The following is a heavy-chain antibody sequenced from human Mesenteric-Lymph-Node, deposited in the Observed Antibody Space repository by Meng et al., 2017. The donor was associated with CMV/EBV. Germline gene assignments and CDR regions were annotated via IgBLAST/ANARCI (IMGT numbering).Heavy chain of an antibody. V-gene: IGHV4-4*07. Sequence: GSLRLSCTVSGGSISSYYWSWIRQPAGKGLEWIGRIYTSGSTNYNPSLKSRVTMSVDTSKNQFSLKLSSVTAADTAVHYCARGSGYCSSSGCSPFDYWGQGTLVTVSS. J-gene: IGHJ4*02. CDR1: GGSISSYY. CDR2: IYTSGST. CDR3: ARGSGYCSSSGCSPFDY. D-gene: IGHD2-15*01.